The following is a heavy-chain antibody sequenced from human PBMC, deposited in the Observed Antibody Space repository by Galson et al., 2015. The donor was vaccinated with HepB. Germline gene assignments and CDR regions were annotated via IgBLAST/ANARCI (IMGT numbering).Heavy chain of an antibody. D-gene: IGHD6-19*01. CDR2: ISGSGYYT. CDR1: GLTFDSYA. CDR3: ATNKVVAGKPKIFFYYYGLDV. J-gene: IGHJ6*02. Sequence: SLRLSCAASGLTFDSYAMNWVRQAPGKGLEWVSTISGSGYYTYYADSVKGRFSISRDNSQNTLYLQMNSLRPEDTAIYYCATNKVVAGKPKIFFYYYGLDVWGHGTTVIVSS. V-gene: IGHV3-23*01.